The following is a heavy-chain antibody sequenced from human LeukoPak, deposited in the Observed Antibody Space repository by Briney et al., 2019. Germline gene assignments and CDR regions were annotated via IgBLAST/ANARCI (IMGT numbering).Heavy chain of an antibody. D-gene: IGHD1-26*01. Sequence: PGGSLRLSCAASGFTFSSYAMSRVRQAPGKGLEWVSAISAGGGSTYYADSVKGRFTISRDNSKNTLYLQMNSLRAEDTAVYYCAKDRVGAYPDYFDYWGQGTLVTVSS. CDR2: ISAGGGST. CDR3: AKDRVGAYPDYFDY. J-gene: IGHJ4*02. CDR1: GFTFSSYA. V-gene: IGHV3-23*01.